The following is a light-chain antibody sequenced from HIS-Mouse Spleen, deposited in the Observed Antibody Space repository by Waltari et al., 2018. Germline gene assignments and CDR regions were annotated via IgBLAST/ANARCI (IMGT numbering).Light chain of an antibody. CDR1: ALPKKY. V-gene: IGLV3-10*01. Sequence: SYELTQPPSVSVSPGQTARITCSGDALPKKYAYWYQQKSGQAPVLVIYEDSKRPSGIPERFSGSSSGTMDTLTISGAQVEDEADYYCYSTDSSGNHYVFGTGTKVTVL. J-gene: IGLJ1*01. CDR2: EDS. CDR3: YSTDSSGNHYV.